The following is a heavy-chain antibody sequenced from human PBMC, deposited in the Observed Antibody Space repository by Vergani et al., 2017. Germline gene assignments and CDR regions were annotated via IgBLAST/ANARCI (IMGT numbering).Heavy chain of an antibody. CDR1: GFTVSRNY. CDR2: IYSGGST. CDR3: AGDRVVIVATTTDYYYYYGMDV. J-gene: IGHJ6*02. V-gene: IGHV3-53*04. D-gene: IGHD5-12*01. Sequence: EVQLVESGGGLVKPGGSLRLSCAASGFTVSRNYMSWVRPAPGTGLEWVSVIYSGGSTYYADSVTCRFTISRHNSKNTLYLQMNSLRAEDTAVYYCAGDRVVIVATTTDYYYYYGMDVWGQGTTVTVSS.